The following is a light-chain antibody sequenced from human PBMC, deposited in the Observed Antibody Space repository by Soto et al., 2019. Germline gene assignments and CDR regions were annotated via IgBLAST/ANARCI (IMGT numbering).Light chain of an antibody. V-gene: IGLV2-14*01. CDR2: EVS. J-gene: IGLJ1*01. CDR1: SSDVGGYNY. Sequence: QSVLTQPASVSGSPGQSITISCTGTSSDVGGYNYVSWYQQHPGKAPKLMIYEVSNRPSGVSNRLSGSKSGNTAPLTISGLQAEDEADYYCSSYTSRSTLVFGPGTKVTVL. CDR3: SSYTSRSTLV.